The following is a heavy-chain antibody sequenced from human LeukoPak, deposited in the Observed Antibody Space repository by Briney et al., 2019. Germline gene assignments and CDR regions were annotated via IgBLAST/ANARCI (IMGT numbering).Heavy chain of an antibody. Sequence: GGSLRLSCAASGFTFSSYWMHWVRQAPGKGLVWVSRINSDGSSTSYADSVRGRFSISRDNAKNTLYLQMNSLRAEDTAVYYCARDGGDGYIVAGYFDYWGQGTLVTVSS. CDR2: INSDGSST. J-gene: IGHJ4*02. CDR1: GFTFSSYW. CDR3: ARDGGDGYIVAGYFDY. D-gene: IGHD5-24*01. V-gene: IGHV3-74*01.